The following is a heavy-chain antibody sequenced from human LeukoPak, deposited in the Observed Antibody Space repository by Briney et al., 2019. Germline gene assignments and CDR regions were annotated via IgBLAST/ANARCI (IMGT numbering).Heavy chain of an antibody. CDR3: ARGDSSGLRKGFDY. D-gene: IGHD3-22*01. J-gene: IGHJ4*02. CDR2: MYCSGST. V-gene: IGHV4-59*01. Sequence: SETLSLTCTVSGGSISSYYWSWSRQPPGKGMGWVGYMYCSGSTNYNPSLKRRVTISVDTSKNQFSLTLSSVTAADTAVYYCARGDSSGLRKGFDYWGQGTLVTVSS. CDR1: GGSISSYY.